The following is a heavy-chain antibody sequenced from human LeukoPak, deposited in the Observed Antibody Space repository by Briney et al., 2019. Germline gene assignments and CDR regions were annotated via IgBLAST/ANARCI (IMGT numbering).Heavy chain of an antibody. J-gene: IGHJ4*02. CDR3: AKETLDYDFWSGPIDY. D-gene: IGHD3-3*01. V-gene: IGHV3-23*01. CDR1: GFTFSSYA. CDR2: ITGSGGST. Sequence: GGSLGLSCAASGFTFSSYAMSWVRQAPGKGLEWVSGITGSGGSTYYADSVKGRSPISRDHSKNTLYLQINSLRAEDTAVYYCAKETLDYDFWSGPIDYWGQGTLVTVSS.